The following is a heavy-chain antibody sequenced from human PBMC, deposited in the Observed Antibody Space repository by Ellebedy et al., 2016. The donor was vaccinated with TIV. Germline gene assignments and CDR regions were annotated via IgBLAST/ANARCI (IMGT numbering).Heavy chain of an antibody. Sequence: ASVKVSCKASGYTFTSYFIYWVRQAPGQGLEWMGVINPIGGSTTYAQKFQGRVAMTRDTTTSTVYMELSSLRSEDTAVYYCVRDLSTADYRDYWGQGTLVTVSS. D-gene: IGHD4-11*01. J-gene: IGHJ4*02. CDR1: GYTFTSYF. CDR2: INPIGGST. V-gene: IGHV1-46*01. CDR3: VRDLSTADYRDY.